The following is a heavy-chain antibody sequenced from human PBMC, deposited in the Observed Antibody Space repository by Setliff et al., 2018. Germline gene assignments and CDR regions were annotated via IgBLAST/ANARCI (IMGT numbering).Heavy chain of an antibody. D-gene: IGHD4-17*01. V-gene: IGHV3-23*01. CDR1: GGTFSSYA. CDR2: ISGSAQTT. Sequence: SCKASGGTFSSYAITWVRQAPGKGLEWVSMISGSAQTTYYADSVKGRFTISRDNAKNSMSLEMNSLRAEDTAFYYCARAVVGYGVLYYFDCWGQGTLVTVSS. CDR3: ARAVVGYGVLYYFDC. J-gene: IGHJ4*02.